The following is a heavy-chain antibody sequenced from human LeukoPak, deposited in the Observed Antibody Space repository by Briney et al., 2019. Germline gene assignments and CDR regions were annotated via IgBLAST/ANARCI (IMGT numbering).Heavy chain of an antibody. D-gene: IGHD3-22*01. J-gene: IGHJ4*02. CDR3: ARRPHGGYYYDSSPLYFFDY. Sequence: GGSLRLSCAASGFTFSGYWMSWVRQAPGKGLEWVANIKQDGSEKYYVDSVKGRFTISRDNAKNSLYLQMNSLRAEDTAVYYCARRPHGGYYYDSSPLYFFDYWGQGTLVTVSS. CDR1: GFTFSGYW. CDR2: IKQDGSEK. V-gene: IGHV3-7*01.